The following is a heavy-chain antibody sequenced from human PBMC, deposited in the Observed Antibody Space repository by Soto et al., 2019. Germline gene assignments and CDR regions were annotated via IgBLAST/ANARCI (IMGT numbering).Heavy chain of an antibody. CDR2: VNAYNGNT. CDR3: AREAVSGRTGFDY. Sequence: QVQLVQSGAEVKKPGASVKVSCKASGYTFTSYGISWVRQAPGQGLEWMGWVNAYNGNTNYAQKFQGRVTMTTDASTSTAYLELRSLRSDDPAVYYCAREAVSGRTGFDYWGQGTLVTVSS. J-gene: IGHJ4*02. V-gene: IGHV1-18*01. D-gene: IGHD6-19*01. CDR1: GYTFTSYG.